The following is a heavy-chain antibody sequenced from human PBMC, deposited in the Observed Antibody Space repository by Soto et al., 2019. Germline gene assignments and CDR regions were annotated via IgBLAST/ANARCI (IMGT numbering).Heavy chain of an antibody. CDR1: GFTFSSYA. CDR2: ISYDGSNK. V-gene: IGHV3-30-3*01. D-gene: IGHD5-12*01. Sequence: GGSLRLSCAASGFTFSSYAMHWVRQAPGKGLEWVAVISYDGSNKYYADSVKGRFTISRDNSKNTLYLQMNSLRAEDTAVYYCARDRTKGSIVATILDYWGQGTLVTVSS. J-gene: IGHJ4*02. CDR3: ARDRTKGSIVATILDY.